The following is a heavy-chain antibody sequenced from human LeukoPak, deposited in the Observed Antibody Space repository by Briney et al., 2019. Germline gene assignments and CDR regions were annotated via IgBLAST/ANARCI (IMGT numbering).Heavy chain of an antibody. CDR2: INHSGST. CDR1: GGSFSGYY. Sequence: SETLSLTCAVYGGSFSGYYWSWIRQPPGKGLEWIGEINHSGSTNYNPSLKSRVTISVDTSKNQFSLKLSSVTAAGTAVYYCARSRYYFDYWGQGTLVTVSS. CDR3: ARSRYYFDY. J-gene: IGHJ4*02. V-gene: IGHV4-34*01.